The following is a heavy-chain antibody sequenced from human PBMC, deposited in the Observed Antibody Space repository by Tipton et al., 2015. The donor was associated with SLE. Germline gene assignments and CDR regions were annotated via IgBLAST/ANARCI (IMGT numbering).Heavy chain of an antibody. J-gene: IGHJ2*01. D-gene: IGHD5-24*01. CDR2: IYYSGST. V-gene: IGHV4-59*01. Sequence: TLSLTCTVSGGSISGYYWSWIRQPPGKGLEWIGYIYYSGSTNYNPSLKSRVTISVDTSKNQFSLKLSSVTAADTAVYYCARVGFTEMATTPQGHFDLWGRGTLVTVSS. CDR3: ARVGFTEMATTPQGHFDL. CDR1: GGSISGYY.